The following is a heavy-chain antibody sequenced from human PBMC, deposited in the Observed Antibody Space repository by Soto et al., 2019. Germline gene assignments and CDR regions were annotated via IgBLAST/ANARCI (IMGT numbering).Heavy chain of an antibody. J-gene: IGHJ4*02. CDR2: IIPIFGTA. Sequence: SVKVSCKASGGTFSSYAISWVRQAPGQGLEWMGGIIPIFGTANYAQKFQGRVTITADKSTSTAYMELSSLRSEDTAVYYCATHDSSGYRTGAYFDYWGQGTLVTVSS. D-gene: IGHD3-22*01. CDR1: GGTFSSYA. V-gene: IGHV1-69*06. CDR3: ATHDSSGYRTGAYFDY.